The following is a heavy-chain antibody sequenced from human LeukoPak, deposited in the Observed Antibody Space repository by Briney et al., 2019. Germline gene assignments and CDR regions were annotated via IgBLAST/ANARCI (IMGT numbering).Heavy chain of an antibody. CDR2: INAGNGNT. CDR3: ARGSGYEMMLDY. J-gene: IGHJ4*02. Sequence: GASVKVSCKASGYTFTSYAMHWVRQAPGQRLEWMGWINAGNGNTKYSQKFQGRVTITRDTSASTAYMELSSLRSEDTAVYYCARGSGYEMMLDYWGQGTLVTVSS. D-gene: IGHD5-12*01. CDR1: GYTFTSYA. V-gene: IGHV1-3*01.